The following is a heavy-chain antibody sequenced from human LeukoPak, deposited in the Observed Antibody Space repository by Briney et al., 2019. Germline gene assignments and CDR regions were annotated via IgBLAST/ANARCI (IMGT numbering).Heavy chain of an antibody. CDR3: AVYSGSYSPDDAFDI. CDR2: IYTSGST. CDR1: GGSISSYY. V-gene: IGHV4-4*07. J-gene: IGHJ3*02. D-gene: IGHD1-26*01. Sequence: PSETLSLTCTVSGGSISSYYWSWLRQPAGKGLEWIGRIYTSGSTNYNPSLKSRVTMSVDTSKNQFSLKLSSVTAADTAVCYCAVYSGSYSPDDAFDIWGQGTMVTVSS.